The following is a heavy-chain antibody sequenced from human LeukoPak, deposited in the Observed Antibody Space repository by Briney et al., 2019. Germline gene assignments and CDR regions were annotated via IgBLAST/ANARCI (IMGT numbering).Heavy chain of an antibody. V-gene: IGHV3-23*01. CDR1: GFAFSSQA. D-gene: IGHD6-19*01. CDR3: AKDARRTNGWYYFDY. CDR2: ISDSGSLT. Sequence: AGGSLRLSCSASGFAFSSQAMGWVRQAPGKGLEWVSVISDSGSLTSYADSVKGRFTISRDNSKKTLFLQLNSLRAEDTAVYYCAKDARRTNGWYYFDYWGQGALVTVSS. J-gene: IGHJ4*02.